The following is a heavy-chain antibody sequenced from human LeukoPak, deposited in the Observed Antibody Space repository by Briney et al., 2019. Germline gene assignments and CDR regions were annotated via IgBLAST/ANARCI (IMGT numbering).Heavy chain of an antibody. CDR3: ARGDFWSGDYTEAFDV. Sequence: GGSLRLSCAASGFTFSNYWMSWVRQAPGKGLEWEANIKPDGSEKYYVDSVKGRFSISRDNVRNALYLQMNSLRVGDTALYYCARGDFWSGDYTEAFDVWGQGTMVTGSS. J-gene: IGHJ3*01. CDR1: GFTFSNYW. D-gene: IGHD3-3*01. CDR2: IKPDGSEK. V-gene: IGHV3-7*04.